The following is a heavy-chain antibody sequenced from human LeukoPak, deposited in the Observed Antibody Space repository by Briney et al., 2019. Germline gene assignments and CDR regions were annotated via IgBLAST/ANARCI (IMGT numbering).Heavy chain of an antibody. V-gene: IGHV1-2*02. D-gene: IGHD1-26*01. J-gene: IGHJ5*02. CDR1: GYTLTGYY. CDR2: INPNSGGT. CDR3: AREGSGGYPNWFDP. Sequence: GASVKVSCKASGYTLTGYYMHWVRQAPGQGLEWMGWINPNSGGTNYAQKFQGRVTMTRDTSITTAYMELSRLRSDDTAVYYCAREGSGGYPNWFDPWGQGTLVTVSS.